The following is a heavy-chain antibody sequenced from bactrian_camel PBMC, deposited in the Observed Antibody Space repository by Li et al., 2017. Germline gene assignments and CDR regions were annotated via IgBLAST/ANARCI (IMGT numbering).Heavy chain of an antibody. V-gene: IGHV3-2*01. CDR3: AAEVRAHLNFATCQGLYEFGY. J-gene: IGHJ6*01. CDR1: GHTFSRNC. Sequence: HVQLVESGGGSVQSGGSLRLSCVASGHTFSRNCMGWFRQAPGKEREAVASMYTLGSGGNTYYSEAVKGRFTISQDNAANTVFLQMNSLKPEDTAVYYCAAEVRAHLNFATCQGLYEFGYWGQGTQVTVS. D-gene: IGHD3*01. CDR2: MYTLGSGGNT.